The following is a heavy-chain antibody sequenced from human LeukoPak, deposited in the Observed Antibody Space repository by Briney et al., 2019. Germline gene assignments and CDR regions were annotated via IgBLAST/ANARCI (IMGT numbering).Heavy chain of an antibody. CDR3: AKDLSPKYSSSIVPGIPDY. Sequence: GGSLRLSCAASGFTFSSYAMSWVRQAPGKGLEGVSAISGSGGSTYYADSVKGRFTISRENSKHTLYLQMNRLRAEDTAVYYCAKDLSPKYSSSIVPGIPDYRGQGTLVTVSS. CDR2: ISGSGGST. D-gene: IGHD6-6*01. J-gene: IGHJ4*02. CDR1: GFTFSSYA. V-gene: IGHV3-23*01.